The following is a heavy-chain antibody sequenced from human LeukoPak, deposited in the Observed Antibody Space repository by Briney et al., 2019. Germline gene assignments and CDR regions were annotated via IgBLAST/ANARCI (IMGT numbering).Heavy chain of an antibody. CDR3: ARGHYYDSSGYGYFDY. V-gene: IGHV3-21*01. J-gene: IGHJ4*02. Sequence: GGSLRLSCAASGFTFSSYSMNWVRQAPGKGLEWVSSISSSSSYIYYADSVKGRFTISRDNAKNSLYLQMNSLRAEDMAVYYCARGHYYDSSGYGYFDYWGQGTLVTVSS. CDR1: GFTFSSYS. CDR2: ISSSSSYI. D-gene: IGHD3-22*01.